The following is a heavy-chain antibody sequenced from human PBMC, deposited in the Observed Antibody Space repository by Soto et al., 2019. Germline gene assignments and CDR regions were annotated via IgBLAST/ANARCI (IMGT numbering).Heavy chain of an antibody. V-gene: IGHV3-30-3*01. Sequence: QVQLVESGGGVVQPGRSLRLSCAASGFTFSTDALHWVRRAPGKGLEWVAAISNDGNNKYYADSVKGRFSISRDNSKNTLYLQMNSLRGEDTAVYYCARGYGIVTGFGYWGQGTLVTVSS. CDR2: ISNDGNNK. CDR1: GFTFSTDA. J-gene: IGHJ4*02. CDR3: ARGYGIVTGFGY. D-gene: IGHD3-9*01.